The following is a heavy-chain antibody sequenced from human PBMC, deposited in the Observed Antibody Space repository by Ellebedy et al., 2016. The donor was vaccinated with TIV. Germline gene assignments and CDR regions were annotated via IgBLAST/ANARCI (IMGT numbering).Heavy chain of an antibody. V-gene: IGHV4-4*02. CDR2: IFHSGST. D-gene: IGHD2-15*01. CDR1: GGSISSSNW. CDR3: VENGYYSLDH. Sequence: SETLSLTXAVSGGSISSSNWWTWARQSPGKGLEWIGEIFHSGSTNYNPSLKSRVTISVDKSKNQLSLKLSSVIAADTAVYYCVENGYYSLDHWGQGTLVTVSS. J-gene: IGHJ4*02.